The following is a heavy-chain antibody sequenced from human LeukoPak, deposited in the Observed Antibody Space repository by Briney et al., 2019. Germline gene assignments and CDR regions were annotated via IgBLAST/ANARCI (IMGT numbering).Heavy chain of an antibody. V-gene: IGHV5-51*01. Sequence: GESLKISGKGSGYSFTSYWIGWVRQMPGKGLEWMGIIYPGDSDTRYSPSFQGQVTISADKSISTAYLQWSSLKASDTAMYYCARGQPVDYYYMDVWGKGTTVTVSS. CDR2: IYPGDSDT. CDR1: GYSFTSYW. D-gene: IGHD5-18*01. CDR3: ARGQPVDYYYMDV. J-gene: IGHJ6*03.